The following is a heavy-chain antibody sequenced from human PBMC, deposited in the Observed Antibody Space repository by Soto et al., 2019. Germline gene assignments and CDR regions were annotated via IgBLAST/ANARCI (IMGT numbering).Heavy chain of an antibody. Sequence: QITLKESGPTLVKPTQTLTLTCTFSGFSLSTSGVGVGWIRQPPGKALEWLALIYWDDDKRYSPSLKSRLTIXKXXSKNQVGLTMTNMDPVDTATYYCAHSEEGWGLRNCWGQGTLVTVSS. D-gene: IGHD3-16*01. CDR2: IYWDDDK. CDR3: AHSEEGWGLRNC. CDR1: GFSLSTSGVG. J-gene: IGHJ4*02. V-gene: IGHV2-5*02.